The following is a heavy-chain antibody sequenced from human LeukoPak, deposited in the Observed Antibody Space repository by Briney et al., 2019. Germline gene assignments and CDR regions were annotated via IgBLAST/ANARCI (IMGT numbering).Heavy chain of an antibody. CDR3: AKRTSGSSWYSSDY. CDR1: GFTFNNAW. J-gene: IGHJ4*02. Sequence: GGSLRLSCAASGFTFNNAWMTWVRQAPGKGLEWVSYISSSGSTIYYSDSVKGRFTISRDNAKNSLYLQMNSLRAEDTAVYYCAKRTSGSSWYSSDYWGQGTLVTVSS. D-gene: IGHD6-13*01. CDR2: ISSSGSTI. V-gene: IGHV3-11*01.